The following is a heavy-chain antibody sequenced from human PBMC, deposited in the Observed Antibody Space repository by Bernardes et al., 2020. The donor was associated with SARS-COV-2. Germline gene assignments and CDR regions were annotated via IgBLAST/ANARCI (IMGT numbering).Heavy chain of an antibody. J-gene: IGHJ5*02. V-gene: IGHV1-18*04. D-gene: IGHD3-3*01. CDR2: ISAYNGNT. CDR1: GYTFTSYG. CDR3: ATTSVFGVEPNWFDP. Sequence: ASVKVSCKASGYTFTSYGISWVRQAPGQGLEWMGWISAYNGNTNYAQKLQGRVTMTEDTSTDTAYMELSSLRSEDTAVYYCATTSVFGVEPNWFDPWGQGTLVTVSS.